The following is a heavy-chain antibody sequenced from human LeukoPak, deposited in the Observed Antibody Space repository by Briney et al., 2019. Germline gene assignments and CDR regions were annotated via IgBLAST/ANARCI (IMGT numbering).Heavy chain of an antibody. CDR2: ISAYNGNT. Sequence: ASVKASCKASGYTFTSYGISWVRQAPGQGLEWMGWISAYNGNTNYAQKLQGRVTMTTDTSTSTAYMELRSLRSDDTAVYYCARDTDYYGSGSSWFDPWGQGTLVTVSS. CDR1: GYTFTSYG. V-gene: IGHV1-18*01. CDR3: ARDTDYYGSGSSWFDP. J-gene: IGHJ5*02. D-gene: IGHD3-10*01.